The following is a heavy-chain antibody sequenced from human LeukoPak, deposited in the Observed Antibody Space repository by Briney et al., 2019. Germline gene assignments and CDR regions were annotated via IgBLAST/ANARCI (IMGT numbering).Heavy chain of an antibody. Sequence: GGSLRLSCAASGFTFSSYSMNWVRQAPGKGLEWVSSISSSSSYIYYADSVKGRFTISRDNAKNSLYPQMNSLRAEDTAAYYCARLMANYGDYVDYWGQGTLVTVSS. CDR2: ISSSSSYI. V-gene: IGHV3-21*01. CDR1: GFTFSSYS. CDR3: ARLMANYGDYVDY. D-gene: IGHD4-17*01. J-gene: IGHJ4*02.